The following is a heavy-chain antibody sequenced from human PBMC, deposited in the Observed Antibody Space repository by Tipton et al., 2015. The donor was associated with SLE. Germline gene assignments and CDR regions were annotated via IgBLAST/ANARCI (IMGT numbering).Heavy chain of an antibody. V-gene: IGHV4-34*01. CDR3: ARRGSYGVKEAFDI. CDR1: GGSFSNNY. Sequence: TLSLTCAVYGGSFSNNYWWGWVRQPPGKGLEWIGEISDSGSTNYNPSLESRVSISVDTSKNQFSLHLSSVTPEDTALYYCARRGSYGVKEAFDIWGQGTVVTVSS. D-gene: IGHD4/OR15-4a*01. J-gene: IGHJ3*02. CDR2: ISDSGST.